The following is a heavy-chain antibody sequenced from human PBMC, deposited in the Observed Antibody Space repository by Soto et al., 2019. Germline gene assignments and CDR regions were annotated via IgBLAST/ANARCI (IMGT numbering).Heavy chain of an antibody. Sequence: ASVKVSCKASGYTFTSYGISWVRQAPGQGLEWMGWISAYNGNTNYAQKLQGRVTMTTDTSTRPAYMELRSLRSDDTAVYYCARHIVVVVAAFDAFDIWGQGTMVTVSS. CDR1: GYTFTSYG. CDR2: ISAYNGNT. J-gene: IGHJ3*02. V-gene: IGHV1-18*01. CDR3: ARHIVVVVAAFDAFDI. D-gene: IGHD2-15*01.